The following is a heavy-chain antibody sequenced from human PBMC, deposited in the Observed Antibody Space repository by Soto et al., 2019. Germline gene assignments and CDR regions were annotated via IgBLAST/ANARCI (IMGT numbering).Heavy chain of an antibody. D-gene: IGHD6-19*01. V-gene: IGHV4-34*01. Sequence: QVQQQPWGAGLLKPSETLSLTCTVYAGSFSHYYWNWILRSPGTGLEWSGKIKHGGSSSYNQSLRSGVSISVDMSKNQFSLTLSSVAAADTAVYYCARGGSSDWQVALDIWGQGTMVPVSS. CDR3: ARGGSSDWQVALDI. J-gene: IGHJ3*02. CDR1: AGSFSHYY. CDR2: IKHGGSS.